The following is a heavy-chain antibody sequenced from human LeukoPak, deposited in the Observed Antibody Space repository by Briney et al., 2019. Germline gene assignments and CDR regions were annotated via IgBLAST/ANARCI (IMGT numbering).Heavy chain of an antibody. CDR2: IYSGGST. V-gene: IGHV3-66*02. Sequence: GSLRLSCAASGFTVSSNYMSWVRQAPGKGLEWVSVIYSGGSTYYADSVKGRFTISRDDSKNTLYLQMNSLRAEDTAVYYCARDNGSGKYYFDYWGQGTLVTVSS. CDR3: ARDNGSGKYYFDY. D-gene: IGHD3-10*01. CDR1: GFTVSSNY. J-gene: IGHJ4*02.